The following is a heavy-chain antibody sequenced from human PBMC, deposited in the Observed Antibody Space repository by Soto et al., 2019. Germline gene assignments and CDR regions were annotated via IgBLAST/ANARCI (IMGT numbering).Heavy chain of an antibody. CDR3: AKGAARYFDY. CDR1: GFTFRTYG. D-gene: IGHD1-26*01. CDR2: ISDDGSQK. Sequence: PGGSVRLSCAASGFTFRTYGMHWVRQAPGKGLEWVAFISDDGSQKYYGDSVKGRFTISRDNSKNTLSLRMISLRTEDTGTYYCAKGAARYFDYWGRGTLVTVS. J-gene: IGHJ4*02. V-gene: IGHV3-30*18.